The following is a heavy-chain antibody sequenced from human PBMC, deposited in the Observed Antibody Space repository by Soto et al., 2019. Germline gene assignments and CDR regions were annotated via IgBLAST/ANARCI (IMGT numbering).Heavy chain of an antibody. CDR2: IIPIFGTA. CDR1: GGTFSSYA. Sequence: QVQLVQSGAEVKKPGSSVKVSCEASGGTFSSYALSWVRQVPGQGLEWMGGIIPIFGTANYAQKFQGRVTITADKSRTTAYMELNSLRSEDTAVYYCASVPIGYSYGTHYYGMDVWGQGTTVTVPS. D-gene: IGHD5-18*01. V-gene: IGHV1-69*06. CDR3: ASVPIGYSYGTHYYGMDV. J-gene: IGHJ6*02.